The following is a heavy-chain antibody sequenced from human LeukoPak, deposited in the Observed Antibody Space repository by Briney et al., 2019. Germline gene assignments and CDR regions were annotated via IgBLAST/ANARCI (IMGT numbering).Heavy chain of an antibody. CDR1: GFTFSGYS. CDR2: ISSSSSTI. D-gene: IGHD1-1*01. Sequence: GGSLRLSCAASGFTFSGYSMNWVRQAPGKGLEWVSYISSSSSTIYYADSVKGRFTISRDNAKNSLYLQMNSLRDEDTAVYYCARDLWNWNGYGMGVWGQGTTVTVSS. CDR3: ARDLWNWNGYGMGV. J-gene: IGHJ6*02. V-gene: IGHV3-48*02.